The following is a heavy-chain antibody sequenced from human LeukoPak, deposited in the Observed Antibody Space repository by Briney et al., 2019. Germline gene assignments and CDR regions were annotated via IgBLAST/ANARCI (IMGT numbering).Heavy chain of an antibody. J-gene: IGHJ4*02. V-gene: IGHV3-64*01. CDR2: ISSNGGST. D-gene: IGHD4-17*01. CDR1: GFTFSDYY. CDR3: ARDGPVTTFDY. Sequence: GGSLRLSCAASGFTFSDYYMSWIRQAPGKGLEYVSAISSNGGSTYYANSVKGRFTISRDNSKNTLYLQMGSLRAEDMAVYYCARDGPVTTFDYWGQGTLVTVSS.